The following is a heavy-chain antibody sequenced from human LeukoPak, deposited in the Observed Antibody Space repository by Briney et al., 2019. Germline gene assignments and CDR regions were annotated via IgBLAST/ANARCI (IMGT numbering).Heavy chain of an antibody. CDR3: ARERHDYGGFDY. J-gene: IGHJ4*02. CDR1: GGTFNSYG. V-gene: IGHV1-69*06. CDR2: ITSIFATA. D-gene: IGHD4-23*01. Sequence: SVKVSCKASGGTFNSYGLTWVRQAPGHGLEWMGGITSIFATANYAQKFQGRVTITADKSTSTAYMELSSLKSEDTAVYYCARERHDYGGFDYWGQGTLVTVSS.